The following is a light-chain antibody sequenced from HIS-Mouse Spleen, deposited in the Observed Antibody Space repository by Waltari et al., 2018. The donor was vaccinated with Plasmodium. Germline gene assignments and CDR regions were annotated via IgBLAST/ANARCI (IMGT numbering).Light chain of an antibody. CDR1: QSVSSSY. J-gene: IGKJ2*01. V-gene: IGKV3D-7*01. CDR3: QQDYNLPYT. CDR2: GAS. Sequence: EIVMTQPPATLSLSPGERPTLSCRASQSVSSSYLSWYQQKHGLAPRLLIYGASTRATGIPARFSGSGSGTDFTLTISGLQPEDFAVYYCQQDYNLPYTFGQGTKLEIK.